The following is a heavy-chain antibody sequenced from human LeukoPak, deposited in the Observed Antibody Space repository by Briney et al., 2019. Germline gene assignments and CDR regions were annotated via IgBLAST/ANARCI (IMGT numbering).Heavy chain of an antibody. Sequence: ASVKVSCKASGGTFSSYAISWVRQAPGQGLEWMGGIIPIFGTANYAQKFQGRVTITADKSTSTAYMELSSLRSDDTAVYYCARGEIVVVVAATYMDVWGKGTTVTVSS. V-gene: IGHV1-69*06. J-gene: IGHJ6*03. CDR1: GGTFSSYA. D-gene: IGHD2-15*01. CDR3: ARGEIVVVVAATYMDV. CDR2: IIPIFGTA.